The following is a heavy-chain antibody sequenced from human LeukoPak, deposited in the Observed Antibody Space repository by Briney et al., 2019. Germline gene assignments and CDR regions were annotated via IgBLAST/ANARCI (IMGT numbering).Heavy chain of an antibody. Sequence: GGSLRLSCAASGFTFSGSAMHWVRQASGKGLEWVGRIRSKANSYATAYAASVKGRFTISRDDSKNTAYLQMNSLKTEDTAVYYCTRQARSYFYGDDWYFGLWGRGTLVTVSS. J-gene: IGHJ2*01. CDR1: GFTFSGSA. CDR2: IRSKANSYAT. V-gene: IGHV3-73*01. CDR3: TRQARSYFYGDDWYFGL. D-gene: IGHD4-17*01.